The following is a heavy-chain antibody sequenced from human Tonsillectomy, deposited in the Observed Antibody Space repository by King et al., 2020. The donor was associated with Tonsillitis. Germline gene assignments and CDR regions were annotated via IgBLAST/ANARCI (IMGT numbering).Heavy chain of an antibody. CDR2: IYYSGST. J-gene: IGHJ3*02. Sequence: QLQESGPGLVKPSETLSLTCTVSGGSISSSSYYWGWIRQPPGKGLEWIGSIYYSGSTYYNPSLKSRVTISVDTSKNQFSLKLSSVTAADTAVYYCARTIAAAGPQIKAVLCDAFDIWGQGTMVTVSS. D-gene: IGHD6-13*01. V-gene: IGHV4-39*07. CDR1: GGSISSSSYY. CDR3: ARTIAAAGPQIKAVLCDAFDI.